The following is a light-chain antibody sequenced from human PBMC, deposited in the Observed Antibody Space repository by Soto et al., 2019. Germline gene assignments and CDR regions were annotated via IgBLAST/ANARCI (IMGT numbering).Light chain of an antibody. V-gene: IGLV2-23*01. J-gene: IGLJ1*01. CDR3: CLYIGATTYV. CDR2: EGH. CDR1: SGFVGSFCF. Sequence: SVLAQPASVSGSPGQSITISCTGTSGFVGSFCFVSWEQRHPGMAPKVMVSEGHRRPSGVSDRFSGSTSVNSASLTISGLQADDDADYYCCLYIGATTYVFGTGTKVTVL.